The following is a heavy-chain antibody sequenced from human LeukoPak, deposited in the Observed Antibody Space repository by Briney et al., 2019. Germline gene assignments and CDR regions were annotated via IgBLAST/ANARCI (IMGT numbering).Heavy chain of an antibody. Sequence: SETLSLTCTVSGGSISSYYWSWIRQPPGKGLEWIGYIYYSGSTNYNPSLKSRVTISVDTSKNQFSLKLSSVTAADTAVYYCARDRITMVRGVPYYYGMDVWGQGTTVTVSS. CDR2: IYYSGST. V-gene: IGHV4-59*01. CDR3: ARDRITMVRGVPYYYGMDV. CDR1: GGSISSYY. J-gene: IGHJ6*02. D-gene: IGHD3-10*01.